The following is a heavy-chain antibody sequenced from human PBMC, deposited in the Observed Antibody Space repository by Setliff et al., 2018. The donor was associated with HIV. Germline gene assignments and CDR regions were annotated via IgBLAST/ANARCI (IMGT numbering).Heavy chain of an antibody. J-gene: IGHJ5*02. CDR1: GYTFGSYD. V-gene: IGHV1-8*02. Sequence: GASVKVSCKASGYTFGSYDINWVRQATGQGLEWMGWMNPNSGNTGCAQKLQGRVTMTRDTSISTAYMELNNLKFEDTAVYYCAKCSEMLGTPATSSGYYCGWFDPWGRGTLVTVSS. CDR2: MNPNSGNT. CDR3: AKCSEMLGTPATSSGYYCGWFDP. D-gene: IGHD3-22*01.